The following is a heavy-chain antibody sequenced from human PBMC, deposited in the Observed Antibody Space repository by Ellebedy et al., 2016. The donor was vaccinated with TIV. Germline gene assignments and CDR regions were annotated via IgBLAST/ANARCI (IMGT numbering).Heavy chain of an antibody. V-gene: IGHV3-30*03. J-gene: IGHJ3*02. Sequence: GGSLRLSXEASGFTFRSHGMHWVRQAPGKGLEWVAVIAFDGDDVRYSDSVRGRFIISRDNAKNTLYLQMNSLRAEDTAVYYCARDRTATGTTHDAFDIWGEGTMVTVSS. D-gene: IGHD1-1*01. CDR3: ARDRTATGTTHDAFDI. CDR1: GFTFRSHG. CDR2: IAFDGDDV.